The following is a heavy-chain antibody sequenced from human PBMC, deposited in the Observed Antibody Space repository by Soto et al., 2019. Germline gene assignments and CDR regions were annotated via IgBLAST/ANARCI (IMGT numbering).Heavy chain of an antibody. V-gene: IGHV3-9*01. CDR3: ANLPLYGSGFDC. CDR2: ISWNGAAT. CDR1: VFTFDDYA. J-gene: IGHJ4*02. Sequence: EVQLVESGGGLVQPGGSLRLSCAASVFTFDDYAIHWVRQAPGKGLEWVSGISWNGAATVYMNSVKGRFSISRDNTKNTLYLQMNSLRSEDTAVYYCANLPLYGSGFDCWGQGTLVTVSS. D-gene: IGHD3-10*01.